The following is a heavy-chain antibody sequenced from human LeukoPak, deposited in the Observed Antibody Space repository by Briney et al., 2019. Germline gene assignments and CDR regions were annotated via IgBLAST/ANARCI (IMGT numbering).Heavy chain of an antibody. CDR3: AKASGRSAYGLDY. V-gene: IGHV3-30*02. Sequence: GGSLRLSCAASGFSFINYGMHWVRQAPDRGLEWVAFIRHDGIQKYYADSVKGRFTISREDSGNTVYLQMHSLKPDDTAAYFCAKASGRSAYGLDYWGQGTLVTVFS. CDR2: IRHDGIQK. J-gene: IGHJ4*02. D-gene: IGHD3-16*01. CDR1: GFSFINYG.